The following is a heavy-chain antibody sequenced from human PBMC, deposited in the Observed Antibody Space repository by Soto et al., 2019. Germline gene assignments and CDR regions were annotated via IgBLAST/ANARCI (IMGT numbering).Heavy chain of an antibody. CDR3: ARATYWSGYSTNYYYYMDV. D-gene: IGHD3-3*01. Sequence: GGSLRLSCAASGFPFSSYWMSWVRQAPGKGLEWVANIKQDGSEKYYVDSVKGRFTISRDNAKNSLYLQMNSLRAEDTAVYYCARATYWSGYSTNYYYYMDVWGKGTTVTVSS. V-gene: IGHV3-7*01. CDR1: GFPFSSYW. CDR2: IKQDGSEK. J-gene: IGHJ6*03.